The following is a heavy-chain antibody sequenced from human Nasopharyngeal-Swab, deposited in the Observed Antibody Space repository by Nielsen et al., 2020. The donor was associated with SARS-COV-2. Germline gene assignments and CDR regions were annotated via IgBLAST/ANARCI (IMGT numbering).Heavy chain of an antibody. CDR2: ISGSGGST. CDR1: GFTFSSYA. D-gene: IGHD6-6*01. CDR3: AKGGSSVIAWFDP. J-gene: IGHJ5*02. V-gene: IGHV3-23*01. Sequence: GASLKISCAASGFTFSSYAMSWVHQAPGKGLEWVSAISGSGGSTYYADSVKGRFTISRDNSKNTLYLQMNSLRAEDTAVYYCAKGGSSVIAWFDPWGQGTLVTVSS.